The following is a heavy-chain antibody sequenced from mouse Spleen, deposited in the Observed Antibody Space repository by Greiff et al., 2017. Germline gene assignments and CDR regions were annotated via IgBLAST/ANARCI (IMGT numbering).Heavy chain of an antibody. CDR3: ARHPYYYGSSYGYFDV. Sequence: EVNVVESGGGLVKPGGSLKLSCAASGFTFSSYAMSWVRQTPEKRLEWVATISSGGSYTYYPDSVKGRFTISRDNAKNTLYLQMSSLRSEDTAMYYCARHPYYYGSSYGYFDVWGAGTTVTVSS. D-gene: IGHD1-1*01. V-gene: IGHV5-9-3*01. CDR2: ISSGGSYT. J-gene: IGHJ1*01. CDR1: GFTFSSYA.